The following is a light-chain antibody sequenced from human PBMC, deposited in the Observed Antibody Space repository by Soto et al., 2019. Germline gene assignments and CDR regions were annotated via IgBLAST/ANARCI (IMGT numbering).Light chain of an antibody. Sequence: EIVLAQSPATLSLSPGDRATLSCRASRSVGSSLAWYQQKPGQATRLLIYDASNRANGIPARFSGSGSGTDFTLTISSLEPEDFAVYDCQQRSNWHPITFGQGTRLEIK. CDR3: QQRSNWHPIT. CDR1: RSVGSS. J-gene: IGKJ5*01. CDR2: DAS. V-gene: IGKV3-11*01.